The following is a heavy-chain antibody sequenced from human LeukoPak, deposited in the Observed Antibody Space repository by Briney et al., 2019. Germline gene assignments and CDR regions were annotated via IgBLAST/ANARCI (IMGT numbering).Heavy chain of an antibody. D-gene: IGHD5-18*01. J-gene: IGHJ2*01. CDR2: ISYDGSNK. Sequence: PGGSLRLSCAASGFTFSSYGMHWVRQAPGKGLEWVAIISYDGSNKYYADSVKGRFTISRDNSKNTLYLQMNSLRAEDTAVYYCAKPGRNSEYSYDPWYFHLWGRGTLVTVSS. V-gene: IGHV3-30*18. CDR1: GFTFSSYG. CDR3: AKPGRNSEYSYDPWYFHL.